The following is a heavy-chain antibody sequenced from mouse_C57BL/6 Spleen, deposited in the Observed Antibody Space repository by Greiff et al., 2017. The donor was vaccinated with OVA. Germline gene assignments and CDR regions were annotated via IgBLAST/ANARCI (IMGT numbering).Heavy chain of an antibody. CDR2: IYPGSGNT. CDR3: ARSLISRGLDYFDY. Sequence: QVQLQQSGAELVRPGASVKLSCKASGYTFTDYYINWVKQRPGQGLEWIARIYPGSGNTYYNEKFKGKATLTAEKSSSTAYMQLSSLTSEDSAVYFCARSLISRGLDYFDYWGQGTTLTVSS. CDR1: GYTFTDYY. V-gene: IGHV1-76*01. J-gene: IGHJ2*01.